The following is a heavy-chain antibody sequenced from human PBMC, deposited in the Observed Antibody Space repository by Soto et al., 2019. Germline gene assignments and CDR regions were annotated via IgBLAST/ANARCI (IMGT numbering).Heavy chain of an antibody. CDR1: GFTFSSYG. J-gene: IGHJ6*02. CDR3: AKSDTIAAAGQTYYYYYGMDV. CDR2: ISYDGSNK. Sequence: GGSLRLSCAASGFTFSSYGMHWVRQAPGKGLEWVAVISYDGSNKYYADSVKGRFTISRDNSKNTLYLQMNSLRAEDTAVYYCAKSDTIAAAGQTYYYYYGMDVWGQGTTDTVSS. V-gene: IGHV3-30*18. D-gene: IGHD6-13*01.